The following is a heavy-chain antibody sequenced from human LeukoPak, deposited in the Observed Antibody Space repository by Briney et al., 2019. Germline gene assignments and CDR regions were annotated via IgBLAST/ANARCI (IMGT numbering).Heavy chain of an antibody. CDR2: IYYSGST. J-gene: IGHJ4*02. D-gene: IGHD5-18*01. Sequence: PSETLSLTCTVSGGSISSYYWSWIRQPPGKGLEWIGYIYYSGSTNYNPSLKSRVTISVDTSKNQFSPKLSSVTAADTAVYYCARANSYVHAFDYWGQGTLVTVSS. V-gene: IGHV4-59*01. CDR1: GGSISSYY. CDR3: ARANSYVHAFDY.